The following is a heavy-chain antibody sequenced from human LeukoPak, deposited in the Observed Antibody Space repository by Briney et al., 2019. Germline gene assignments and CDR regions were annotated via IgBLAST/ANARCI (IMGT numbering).Heavy chain of an antibody. CDR1: GYSFTNYW. CDR2: IYPGDTDT. Sequence: GESLTISCNGSGYSFTNYWIGWVRQLPGKGLEWMGIIYPGDTDTRYSPSFQGQVTISADKSINTAYLQWSSLKASDTAMYYCARRESASELFDYWGQGTLVTVSS. CDR3: ARRESASELFDY. V-gene: IGHV5-51*01. J-gene: IGHJ4*02. D-gene: IGHD1-7*01.